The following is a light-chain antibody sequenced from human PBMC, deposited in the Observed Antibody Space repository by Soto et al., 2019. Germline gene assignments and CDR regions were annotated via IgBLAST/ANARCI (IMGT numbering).Light chain of an antibody. CDR3: QQRSNWPLT. Sequence: EIVLTQSPATLSLSPGERATLSCRASQSVNTYLAWYQQKPGQAPRLLIYDASNRATGIPARFSGRGSGTGFTLTISSLEPEDFAVYYCQQRSNWPLTFGGGTKVEIK. J-gene: IGKJ4*01. V-gene: IGKV3-11*01. CDR1: QSVNTY. CDR2: DAS.